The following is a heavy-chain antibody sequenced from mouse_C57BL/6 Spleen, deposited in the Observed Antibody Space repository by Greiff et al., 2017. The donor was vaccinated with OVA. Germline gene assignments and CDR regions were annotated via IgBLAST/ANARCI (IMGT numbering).Heavy chain of an antibody. CDR2: IDPEDGET. CDR3: ARWGYGSSYEFAY. V-gene: IGHV14-2*01. D-gene: IGHD1-1*01. J-gene: IGHJ3*01. Sequence: EVQLQQSGAELVKPGASVKLSCTASGFNIKDYYMHWVKQRTEQGLEWIGRIDPEDGETKYAPKFPGKATITADTSSNTAYLQLSSLTSEDTAVYYCARWGYGSSYEFAYWGQGTLVTVSA. CDR1: GFNIKDYY.